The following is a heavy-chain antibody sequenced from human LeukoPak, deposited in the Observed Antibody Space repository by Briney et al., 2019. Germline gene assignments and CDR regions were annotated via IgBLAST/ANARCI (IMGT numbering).Heavy chain of an antibody. J-gene: IGHJ6*03. Sequence: PGGSLRLSCAASGFTFSCYGMHWVRQAPGKGLEWVAFIRYDGNNKYFADSVKGRFTISRDNSKNTLYLQMNSLRAEDTAVYYCARVTPFYYYYYYMDVWGKGTTVTVSS. CDR3: ARVTPFYYYYYYMDV. V-gene: IGHV3-30*02. D-gene: IGHD4-23*01. CDR1: GFTFSCYG. CDR2: IRYDGNNK.